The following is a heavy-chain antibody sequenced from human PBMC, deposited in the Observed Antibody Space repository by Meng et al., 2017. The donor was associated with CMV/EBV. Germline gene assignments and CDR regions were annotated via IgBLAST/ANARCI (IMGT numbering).Heavy chain of an antibody. Sequence: SETLSLTCAVYGGSFSGYYWSWIRQPPGKGLEWIGEINHSGSTNYNPSLKSRVTISVDTSKSQFSLKLSSVTAADTAVYYCARGPRGLLRFLEWSQSYFQHWGQGTLVTVSS. D-gene: IGHD3-3*01. J-gene: IGHJ1*01. V-gene: IGHV4-34*01. CDR3: ARGPRGLLRFLEWSQSYFQH. CDR2: INHSGST. CDR1: GGSFSGYY.